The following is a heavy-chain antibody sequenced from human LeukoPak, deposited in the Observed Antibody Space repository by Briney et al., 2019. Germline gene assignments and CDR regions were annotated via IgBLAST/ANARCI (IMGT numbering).Heavy chain of an antibody. CDR2: IYYRGST. CDR1: GDSVSSSSYY. CDR3: ARRRYYDSTGYLD. Sequence: SETLSLTCTISGDSVSSSSYYWGWIRQPPGKGLEWIGDIYYRGSTYYSPSLKSRVSISIDTSNNQFSLTLNSVTAADTALYFCARRRYYDSTGYLDWGQGTLVTVSS. V-gene: IGHV4-39*01. J-gene: IGHJ1*01. D-gene: IGHD3-22*01.